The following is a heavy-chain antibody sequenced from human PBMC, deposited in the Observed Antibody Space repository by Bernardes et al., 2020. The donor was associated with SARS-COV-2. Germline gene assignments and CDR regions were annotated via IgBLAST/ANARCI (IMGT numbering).Heavy chain of an antibody. Sequence: GGSLRLSCAASGFTFSDYYMSWIRQAPGKGLEWVSYISSSSSYTNYTDSVKARFTISRDNAKNSLYLQMNSLRAEDTAVYYCARGGPYDSSGYSTAHDGWFDPWGQGTLVTVSS. D-gene: IGHD3-22*01. CDR2: ISSSSSYT. J-gene: IGHJ5*02. CDR1: GFTFSDYY. CDR3: ARGGPYDSSGYSTAHDGWFDP. V-gene: IGHV3-11*05.